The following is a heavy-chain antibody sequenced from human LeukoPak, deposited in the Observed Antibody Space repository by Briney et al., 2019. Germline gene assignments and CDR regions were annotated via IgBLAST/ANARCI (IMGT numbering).Heavy chain of an antibody. CDR1: GYTFTGYY. J-gene: IGHJ4*02. D-gene: IGHD1-26*01. CDR2: INPSGDTT. Sequence: ASVKVSCKASGYTFTGYYVHWVRQAPGQGLEWMGIINPSGDTTSYARRFQGRVTMTRDTSTSTVYMELSSLRSDDTAVYYCASRLQSGSPWYFDFWGQGTLVTVSS. CDR3: ASRLQSGSPWYFDF. V-gene: IGHV1-46*01.